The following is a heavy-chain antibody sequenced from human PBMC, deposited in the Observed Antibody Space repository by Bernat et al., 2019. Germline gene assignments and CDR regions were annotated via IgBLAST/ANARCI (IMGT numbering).Heavy chain of an antibody. V-gene: IGHV3-30-3*01. CDR2: ISHDGSNK. CDR1: GFSFSSYS. D-gene: IGHD4-17*01. J-gene: IGHJ2*01. Sequence: QVHLVESGGGVVQPGRSLRLSCAASGFSFSSYSMHWVRQAPGKGLEWVSIISHDGSNKYYADSVKGRFTISRDNSKNTVYLQMNSLRAEDTAVYYCAKVLGHDYGVTNWYFDLWGRGTLVTVSS. CDR3: AKVLGHDYGVTNWYFDL.